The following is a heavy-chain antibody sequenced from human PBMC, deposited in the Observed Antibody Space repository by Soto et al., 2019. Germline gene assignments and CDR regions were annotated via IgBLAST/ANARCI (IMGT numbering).Heavy chain of an antibody. Sequence: GGSLRLSCAASGFTFSSYGMHWVRQAPGKGLEWVAVISYDGSNKYYADSVKGRFTISRDNSKNTLYLQMNSLRAEDTAVYYCAKVGESSGWYKHFDYWGQGTLVTVSS. J-gene: IGHJ4*02. D-gene: IGHD6-19*01. CDR3: AKVGESSGWYKHFDY. V-gene: IGHV3-30*18. CDR1: GFTFSSYG. CDR2: ISYDGSNK.